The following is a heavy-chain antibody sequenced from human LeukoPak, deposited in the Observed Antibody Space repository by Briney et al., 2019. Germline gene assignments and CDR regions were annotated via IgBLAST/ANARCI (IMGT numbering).Heavy chain of an antibody. J-gene: IGHJ3*02. CDR2: IYYSGSI. D-gene: IGHD3-9*01. V-gene: IGHV4-59*01. CDR1: GGSISSYY. CDR3: ARDGAAIYDAFDI. Sequence: PSETLSLTCTVSGGSISSYYWSWMREPPGKGLEWIGYIYYSGSIIYNPSLKSRVAMSIDTTKNQYYQKLSSETAADTAVYYCARDGAAIYDAFDIWGQGTMVTVSS.